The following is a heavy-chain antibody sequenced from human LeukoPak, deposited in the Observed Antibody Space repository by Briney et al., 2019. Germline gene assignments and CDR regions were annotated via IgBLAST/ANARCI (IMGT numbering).Heavy chain of an antibody. Sequence: ASVKVSCKASGYTFNNHYMYWVRQAPGQGLEWMGVINPSGGSTSYAQKFQGRVTMTRDTSTSTVYMELSSLRSEDTAVYYCARDPGNRAVAGTDAFDIWGQGTMVTVSS. CDR1: GYTFNNHY. CDR3: ARDPGNRAVAGTDAFDI. J-gene: IGHJ3*02. CDR2: INPSGGST. V-gene: IGHV1-46*02. D-gene: IGHD6-19*01.